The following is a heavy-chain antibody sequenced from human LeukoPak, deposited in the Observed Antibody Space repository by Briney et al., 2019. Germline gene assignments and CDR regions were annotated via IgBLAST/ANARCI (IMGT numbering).Heavy chain of an antibody. Sequence: PSETLFLTCTVSGGSISSYYWSWIRQPAGKGLEWIGRIYTSGSTNYNPSLKSRVTMSVDTSKNQFSLKLSSVTAADTAVYYCAREDIVVVPAAPGPYYYMDVWGKGTTVTVSS. CDR3: AREDIVVVPAAPGPYYYMDV. CDR1: GGSISSYY. V-gene: IGHV4-4*07. J-gene: IGHJ6*03. D-gene: IGHD2-2*01. CDR2: IYTSGST.